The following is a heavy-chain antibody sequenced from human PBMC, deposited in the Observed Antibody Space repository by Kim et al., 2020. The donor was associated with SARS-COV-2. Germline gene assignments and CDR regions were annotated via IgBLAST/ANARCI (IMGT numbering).Heavy chain of an antibody. J-gene: IGHJ6*02. CDR3: AREELERRLWGYYYYGMDV. V-gene: IGHV3-33*01. D-gene: IGHD1-1*01. Sequence: GGSLRLSCAASGFTFSSYGMHWVRQAPGKGLEWVAVIWYDGSNKYYADSVKGRFTISRDNSKNTLYLQMNSLRAEDTAVYYCAREELERRLWGYYYYGMDVWGQGTTVTVSS. CDR1: GFTFSSYG. CDR2: IWYDGSNK.